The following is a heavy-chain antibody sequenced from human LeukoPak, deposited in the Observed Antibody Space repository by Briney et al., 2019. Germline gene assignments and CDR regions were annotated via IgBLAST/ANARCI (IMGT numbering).Heavy chain of an antibody. CDR1: GGSFSGYY. CDR3: ARGPRTQHINY. CDR2: INHSGST. J-gene: IGHJ4*02. D-gene: IGHD2-21*01. Sequence: SETLSPTCAVYGGSFSGYYWSWIRQPPGKGLEWIGEINHSGSTNYNPSLKSRVTISVDTSKNQFSLKLSSVTAADTAVYYCARGPRTQHINYWGQGTLVTVSS. V-gene: IGHV4-34*01.